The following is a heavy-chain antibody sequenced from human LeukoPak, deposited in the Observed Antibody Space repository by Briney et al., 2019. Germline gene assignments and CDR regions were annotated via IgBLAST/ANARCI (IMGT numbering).Heavy chain of an antibody. J-gene: IGHJ6*02. CDR3: ARGNPYDSSGYGMDV. Sequence: GGSLRLACAASGFTFSSYSMNWVRQAPGKGLEWVSYISSSSSTIYYADSVKGRFTISRDNAKNSLYLQMNSLRDEDTAVYYCARGNPYDSSGYGMDVWGQGTTVTVSS. CDR1: GFTFSSYS. V-gene: IGHV3-48*02. D-gene: IGHD3-22*01. CDR2: ISSSSSTI.